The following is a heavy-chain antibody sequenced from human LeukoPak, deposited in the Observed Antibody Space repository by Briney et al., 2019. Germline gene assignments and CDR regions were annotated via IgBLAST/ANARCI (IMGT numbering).Heavy chain of an antibody. CDR2: IYYSGST. Sequence: PSETLSLTCTVSGGSISSGGYSWSWIRQRPGKGLEWIGYIYYSGSTYYNPSLKSRVTISVDTSKNQFSLKLSSVTAADTAVYYCARDPARGQSTAGAFDIWGQGTMVTVSS. CDR1: GGSISSGGYS. CDR3: ARDPARGQSTAGAFDI. D-gene: IGHD5-12*01. V-gene: IGHV4-31*03. J-gene: IGHJ3*02.